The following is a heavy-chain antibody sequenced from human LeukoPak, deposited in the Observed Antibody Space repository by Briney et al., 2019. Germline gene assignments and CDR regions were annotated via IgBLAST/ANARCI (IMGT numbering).Heavy chain of an antibody. J-gene: IGHJ4*01. CDR2: IYTSGST. D-gene: IGHD5-12*01. CDR1: GGSFSGYS. CDR3: ARARRGYSGYDYAFDY. Sequence: SETLSLTCAVYGGSFSGYSWSWIRQPPGKGLEWIGYIYTSGSTNYNPSLKSRVTISVDTSKNQFSLKLSSVTAADTAVYYCARARRGYSGYDYAFDYWGQGTLVTVSS. V-gene: IGHV4-4*09.